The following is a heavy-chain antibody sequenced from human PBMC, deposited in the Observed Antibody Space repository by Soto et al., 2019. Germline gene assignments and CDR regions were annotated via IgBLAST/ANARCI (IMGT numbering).Heavy chain of an antibody. J-gene: IGHJ6*02. V-gene: IGHV3-23*01. Sequence: GGSLRLSCAASGFTFSTYAMSWVRQAPGKGLEWVSGISGSGISTYYTDSVKGRFTISRDNSKNTVFLQMNSLRDEDTAVYYCVKPPVITASYYYYDMDVWGQGTTVTVSS. D-gene: IGHD4-4*01. CDR2: ISGSGIST. CDR3: VKPPVITASYYYYDMDV. CDR1: GFTFSTYA.